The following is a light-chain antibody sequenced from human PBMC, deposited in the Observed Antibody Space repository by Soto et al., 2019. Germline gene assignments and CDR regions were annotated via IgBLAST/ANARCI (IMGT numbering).Light chain of an antibody. CDR1: QSISSW. CDR3: HHYNTYPLT. J-gene: IGKJ4*01. CDR2: KAS. V-gene: IGKV1-5*03. Sequence: DIQMTQSPSTLSASVGDRVTITCRASQSISSWLAWYQHKPGKAPNLLIYKASSLESGVPSRFSGSGSGTEFTLTISSLQPDDFATYYCHHYNTYPLTFGGGTKVQIK.